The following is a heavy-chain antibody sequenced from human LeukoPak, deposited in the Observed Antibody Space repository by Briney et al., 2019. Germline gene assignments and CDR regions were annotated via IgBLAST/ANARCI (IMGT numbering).Heavy chain of an antibody. CDR2: IYSSGST. CDR3: ARQEIGLRSFDP. D-gene: IGHD3/OR15-3a*01. J-gene: IGHJ5*02. CDR1: GGSISRYY. V-gene: IGHV4-59*01. Sequence: PSETLSLTCTVSGGSISRYYWSWIRQPPGKGLEWIGYIYSSGSTNYNPSLKSRVTISVDTSKNQFSLKLSSVTAADTAVYYCARQEIGLRSFDPWGQGTLVTVSS.